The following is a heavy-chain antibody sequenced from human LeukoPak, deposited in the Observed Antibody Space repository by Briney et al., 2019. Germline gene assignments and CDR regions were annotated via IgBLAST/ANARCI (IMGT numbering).Heavy chain of an antibody. J-gene: IGHJ4*02. CDR3: ARHYYYGSGTYY. CDR1: GGSISSSGYY. Sequence: PSETLSLTCTVSGGSISSSGYYWGWIRQPPGKGLEWIGSIYYSGSTYYNPSLKSRVTISVDTSKNQFSLKLSSVTAADTAVYYCARHYYYGSGTYYWGQGTLVTVSS. V-gene: IGHV4-39*01. D-gene: IGHD3-10*01. CDR2: IYYSGST.